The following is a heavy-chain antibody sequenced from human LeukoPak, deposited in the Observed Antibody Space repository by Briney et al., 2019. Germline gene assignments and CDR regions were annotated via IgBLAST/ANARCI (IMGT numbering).Heavy chain of an antibody. J-gene: IGHJ4*02. CDR2: IYHSGST. Sequence: SQTLSLTCTVSGGSISSGGYYWSWIRQPPGKGLEWIGYIYHSGSTYYNPSLRSRVTISVDTSKNQVSLKLSSVTAADTAVYYCARSPGYYFDYWGQGTLVTVSS. V-gene: IGHV4-30-2*02. CDR3: ARSPGYYFDY. D-gene: IGHD3-10*01. CDR1: GGSISSGGYY.